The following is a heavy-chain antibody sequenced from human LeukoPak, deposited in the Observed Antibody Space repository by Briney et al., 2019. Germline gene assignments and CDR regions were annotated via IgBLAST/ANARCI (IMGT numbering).Heavy chain of an antibody. J-gene: IGHJ4*02. Sequence: GGSLRLSCAASGFTFSIYWMHWVRQAPGKGLVWVSRINSDGSSTSYADSVKGRFTISRDNAKNTLYLQMNSLRAEDTAVYYCARVIGVWGSYRYAFDYWGQGTLVTVSS. CDR1: GFTFSIYW. CDR2: INSDGSST. V-gene: IGHV3-74*01. D-gene: IGHD3-16*02. CDR3: ARVIGVWGSYRYAFDY.